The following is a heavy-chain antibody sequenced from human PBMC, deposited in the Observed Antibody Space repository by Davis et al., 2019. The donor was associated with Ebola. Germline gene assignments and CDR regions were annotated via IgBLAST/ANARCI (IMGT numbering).Heavy chain of an antibody. Sequence: ASVKVSCKASGYTFTSYAMHWVRQAPGQRLEWMGWINAGNGNTKYSQKFQGRVTITRDTSASTAYMELSSLRSEDTAVYYCARYCSSTSCYKGKMVGWFDPWGQGTLVTVSS. CDR2: INAGNGNT. J-gene: IGHJ5*02. CDR3: ARYCSSTSCYKGKMVGWFDP. CDR1: GYTFTSYA. D-gene: IGHD2-2*02. V-gene: IGHV1-3*01.